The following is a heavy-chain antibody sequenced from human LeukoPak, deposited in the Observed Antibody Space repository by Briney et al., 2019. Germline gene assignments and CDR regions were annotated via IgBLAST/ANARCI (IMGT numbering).Heavy chain of an antibody. CDR3: TTDPHYCSGDCYLSS. CDR1: VFTFTESA. CDR2: IRSKSASYAT. D-gene: IGHD2-21*01. Sequence: GGSLRLSCAGSVFTFTESAVHWVRQASGKGLEWVGRIRSKSASYATAYAASVKGRFTISRDDSKSAAYLRLGSLKTEDTAVYYCTTDPHYCSGDCYLSSWGQGTLVTVSS. V-gene: IGHV3-73*01. J-gene: IGHJ4*02.